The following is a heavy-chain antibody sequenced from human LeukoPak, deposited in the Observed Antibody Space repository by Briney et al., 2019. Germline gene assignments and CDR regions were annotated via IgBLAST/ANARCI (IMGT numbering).Heavy chain of an antibody. J-gene: IGHJ4*02. CDR2: FDGDGNSA. Sequence: PGGSLSLPGEGSGFTWRSYWLHWVRQAPGKGLGWVSLFDGDGNSADYADSEKRRFTISRDNAKHTMYLQINRLRAEDTAVYYCTKDRKYCSSSGCFAQADYWGQGTLVTVSS. V-gene: IGHV3-74*01. D-gene: IGHD2-2*01. CDR3: TKDRKYCSSSGCFAQADY. CDR1: GFTWRSYW.